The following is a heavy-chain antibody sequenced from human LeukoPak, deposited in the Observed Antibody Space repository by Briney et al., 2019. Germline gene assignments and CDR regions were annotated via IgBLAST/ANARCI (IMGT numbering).Heavy chain of an antibody. CDR3: ARVLYYGSGSNPRGYYYMDV. Sequence: KSSETLSLTCTVSGGSISSYYWSWIRQPPGQGLEWIGYIYYSGSTNYNPSLKSRVTISVDTSKNQFSLKLSSVTAADTAVYYCARVLYYGSGSNPRGYYYMDVWGKGTTVTISS. V-gene: IGHV4-59*12. D-gene: IGHD3-10*01. J-gene: IGHJ6*03. CDR1: GGSISSYY. CDR2: IYYSGST.